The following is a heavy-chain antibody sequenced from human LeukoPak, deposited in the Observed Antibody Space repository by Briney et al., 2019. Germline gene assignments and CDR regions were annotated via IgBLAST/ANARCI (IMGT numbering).Heavy chain of an antibody. Sequence: GASVKVSCKASGYTFTSYGISWVRQAPGQGLEWMGWISAYNGNTNYAQKFQGRVTMTTDTSTSTAYMELRSLRSDDTAVYYCARDGDYYDSSGYTPDYWGQGTLVTVSS. V-gene: IGHV1-18*01. J-gene: IGHJ4*02. CDR2: ISAYNGNT. CDR3: ARDGDYYDSSGYTPDY. D-gene: IGHD3-22*01. CDR1: GYTFTSYG.